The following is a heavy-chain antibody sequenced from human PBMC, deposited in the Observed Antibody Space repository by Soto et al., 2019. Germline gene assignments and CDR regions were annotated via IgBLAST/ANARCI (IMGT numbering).Heavy chain of an antibody. CDR3: ARGGSSSGWTPAFLYYYGMDV. CDR1: GFTFSSYS. Sequence: PGGSLRLSCAASGFTFSSYSMNWVRQAPGKGLERVSSISSSSSYIYYADSVKGRFTISRDNAKNSLYLQMNSLRAEDTAVYYCARGGSSSGWTPAFLYYYGMDVWGQGTTVTVSS. CDR2: ISSSSSYI. D-gene: IGHD6-19*01. V-gene: IGHV3-21*01. J-gene: IGHJ6*02.